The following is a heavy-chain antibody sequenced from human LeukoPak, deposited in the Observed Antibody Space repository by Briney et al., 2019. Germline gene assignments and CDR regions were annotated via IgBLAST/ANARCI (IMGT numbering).Heavy chain of an antibody. CDR1: GFTVSSNY. V-gene: IGHV3-66*01. CDR2: LYSDGRT. D-gene: IGHD2-15*01. J-gene: IGHJ2*01. CDR3: ATDCSANSCYRFSGYLNNWYFDL. Sequence: PGRSLRLSCAASGFTVSSNYMSWVRQAPGKGLEWGSILYSDGRTYYTDSVKGRFTISRDYSKNTLYLQMNSLRVEDTAVYYCATDCSANSCYRFSGYLNNWYFDLWGRGTLVTVSS.